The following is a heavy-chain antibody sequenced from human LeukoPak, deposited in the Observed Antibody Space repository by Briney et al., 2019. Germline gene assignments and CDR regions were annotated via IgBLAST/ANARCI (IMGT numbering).Heavy chain of an antibody. CDR2: ISSSSSYI. Sequence: PGGSLRLSCAASGFTFSSYSMNWVRQAPGKGLEWVSSISSSSSYIYYADSVKGRFTISRDNARNTLYLQMNSLRVEDTAVYYCASQSYARFDPWGQGTLVTVSS. D-gene: IGHD3-16*01. CDR3: ASQSYARFDP. J-gene: IGHJ5*02. V-gene: IGHV3-21*01. CDR1: GFTFSSYS.